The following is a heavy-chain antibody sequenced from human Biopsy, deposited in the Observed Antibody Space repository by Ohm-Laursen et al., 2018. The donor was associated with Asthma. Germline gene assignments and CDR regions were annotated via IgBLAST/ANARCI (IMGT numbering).Heavy chain of an antibody. V-gene: IGHV1-69*13. J-gene: IGHJ4*02. CDR1: GGTFNTYV. Sequence: GASVNVSCKPLGGTFNTYVIGWVRQAPGQGLEWMGGINSVFGTTAYPQKFQDRVTITADDSTSTVYMELSSLRSEDTAVYYCARKAGSCISRTCYSLDFWGQGTLVTVSS. D-gene: IGHD2-2*01. CDR2: INSVFGTT. CDR3: ARKAGSCISRTCYSLDF.